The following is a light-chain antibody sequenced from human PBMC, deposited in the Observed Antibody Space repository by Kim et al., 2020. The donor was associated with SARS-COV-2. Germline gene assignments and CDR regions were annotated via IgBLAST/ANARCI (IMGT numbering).Light chain of an antibody. V-gene: IGKV3-20*01. CDR2: ETS. CDR1: QSVYSNQ. CDR3: QQSGAT. Sequence: LSWYPGEIATLCCRACQSVYSNQLAWYQQIPGQAPRLLVYETSSRATGIPDRFSGSGSGTDFTLTISSLEPEDSAVYYCQQSGATFGQGTKVDIK. J-gene: IGKJ1*01.